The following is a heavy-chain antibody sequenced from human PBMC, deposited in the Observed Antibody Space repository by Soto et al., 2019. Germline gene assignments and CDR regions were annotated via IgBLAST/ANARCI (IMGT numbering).Heavy chain of an antibody. J-gene: IGHJ5*02. V-gene: IGHV1-8*01. Sequence: GASVKVSCKASGYTFTSYDINWVRQATGQGLEWMGWMNPNSGNTGYAQKFQGRVTMTRNTSISTAYMELSSLRSEDTAVYYCARADYDFWSGYQNWFDPWGQGTLVTVSS. CDR1: GYTFTSYD. CDR2: MNPNSGNT. D-gene: IGHD3-3*01. CDR3: ARADYDFWSGYQNWFDP.